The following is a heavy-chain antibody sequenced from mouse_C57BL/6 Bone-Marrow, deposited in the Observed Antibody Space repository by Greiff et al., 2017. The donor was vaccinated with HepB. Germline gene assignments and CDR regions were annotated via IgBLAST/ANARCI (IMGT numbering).Heavy chain of an antibody. V-gene: IGHV1-75*01. CDR3: ASPDYYGSSYWGAMDY. Sequence: QVQLQQSGPELVKPGASVKISCKASGYTFTDYYINWVKQRPGQGLEWIGWIFPGSGSTYYNEKFKGKATLTVDKSSSTAYMLLSSLTSEDSAVYFCASPDYYGSSYWGAMDYWGQGTSVTVSS. D-gene: IGHD1-1*01. CDR2: IFPGSGST. CDR1: GYTFTDYY. J-gene: IGHJ4*01.